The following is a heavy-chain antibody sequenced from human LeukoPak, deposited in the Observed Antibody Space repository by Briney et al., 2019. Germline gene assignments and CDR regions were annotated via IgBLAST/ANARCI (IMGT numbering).Heavy chain of an antibody. D-gene: IGHD6-19*01. J-gene: IGHJ4*02. Sequence: ASVKVSCKASGGTFSSYAISWVRQAPGQGLEWMGWINPNSGGTNYAQKFQGRVTMTRDTSISTAYMELSRLRSDDTAVYYCARDYSSGSYYFDYWGQGTLVTVSS. CDR1: GGTFSSYA. CDR2: INPNSGGT. V-gene: IGHV1-2*02. CDR3: ARDYSSGSYYFDY.